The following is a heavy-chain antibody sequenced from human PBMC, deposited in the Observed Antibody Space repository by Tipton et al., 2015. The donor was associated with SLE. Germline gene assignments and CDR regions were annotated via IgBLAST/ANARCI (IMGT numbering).Heavy chain of an antibody. J-gene: IGHJ4*02. D-gene: IGHD5-18*01. CDR1: GFTVSSNY. CDR3: ARAGGYSYGFDY. CDR2: IYSGGST. V-gene: IGHV3-53*04. Sequence: SLRLSCAASGFTVSSNYMSWVRQAPGKGLEWVSVIYSGGSTYYADSVKGRFTISRRNSKNTLYLQMNSLRAEDTAVYYCARAGGYSYGFDYWGQGTLVTVSS.